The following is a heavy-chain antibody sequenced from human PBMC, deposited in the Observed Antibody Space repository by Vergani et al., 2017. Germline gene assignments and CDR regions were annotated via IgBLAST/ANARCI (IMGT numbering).Heavy chain of an antibody. V-gene: IGHV4-61*02. CDR2: IYTSGST. Sequence: QVQLQESGPGLVKPSQTLSLTCTVSGGSISSGSYYWSWIRPPAGKGLEWIGRIYTSGSTNYNPSLKSRVTMSVDTSKNQFSLKLSSVTAADTAVYYCAREADCSSTSCYFYYYYMDVWGKGTTVTVSS. CDR1: GGSISSGSYY. J-gene: IGHJ6*03. D-gene: IGHD2-2*01. CDR3: AREADCSSTSCYFYYYYMDV.